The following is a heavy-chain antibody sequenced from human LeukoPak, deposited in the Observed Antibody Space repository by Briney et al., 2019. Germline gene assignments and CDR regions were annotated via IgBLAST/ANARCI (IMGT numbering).Heavy chain of an antibody. CDR3: ARLITGLGGPYYYYMDV. V-gene: IGHV4-4*09. CDR2: IYSSAST. J-gene: IGHJ6*03. Sequence: NPSETLSLTCTVSGGRISSYYWSWIRRTPGKGVEWIEYIYSSASTNFTPSRKSRVTISVDTSENQSSLKLSSVSAADTAVYYWARLITGLGGPYYYYMDVWGKGTTVTVSS. D-gene: IGHD5-24*01. CDR1: GGRISSYY.